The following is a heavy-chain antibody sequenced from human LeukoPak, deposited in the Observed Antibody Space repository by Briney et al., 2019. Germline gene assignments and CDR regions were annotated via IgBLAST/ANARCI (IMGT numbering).Heavy chain of an antibody. J-gene: IGHJ4*02. CDR2: ISSSSSTI. CDR1: GFTFSSYS. D-gene: IGHD6-19*01. CDR3: ASSPSSYFDY. V-gene: IGHV3-48*01. Sequence: PGGSLRLSCAASGFTFSSYSMNWVRQAPGKGLEWVSYISSSSSTIYYADSVKGRFTISRDNSKNMLYLQMSSLRTEDTGVYYCASSPSSYFDYWGQGTLVTVSS.